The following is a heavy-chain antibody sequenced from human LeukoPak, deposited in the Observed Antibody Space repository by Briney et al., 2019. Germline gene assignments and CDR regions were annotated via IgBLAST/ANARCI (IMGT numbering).Heavy chain of an antibody. Sequence: GASVKVSCKASGDTFTDYYMHWVVQAPGKGLEWMGRVDPEDGEAKYAEKFQGRVILSADTSTDTAYMELSSLRSEDTAVYYCATGESIGGAYDYWGQGTLVTVSS. CDR3: ATGESIGGAYDY. CDR2: VDPEDGEA. V-gene: IGHV1-69-2*01. J-gene: IGHJ4*02. CDR1: GDTFTDYY. D-gene: IGHD1-26*01.